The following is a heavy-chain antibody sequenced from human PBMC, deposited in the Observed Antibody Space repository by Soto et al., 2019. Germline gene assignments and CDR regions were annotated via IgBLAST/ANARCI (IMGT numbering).Heavy chain of an antibody. CDR2: FDPEDGET. J-gene: IGHJ4*02. CDR1: GYTLTELS. Sequence: GESLKISCKVSGYTLTELSMHWVRQAPGKGLEWMGGFDPEDGETIYAQKFQGRVTMTEDTSTDTAYMELSSLRSEDTAVYYCATGILAARLRSFAYWGQGTLVTVSS. V-gene: IGHV1-24*01. CDR3: ATGILAARLRSFAY. D-gene: IGHD6-6*01.